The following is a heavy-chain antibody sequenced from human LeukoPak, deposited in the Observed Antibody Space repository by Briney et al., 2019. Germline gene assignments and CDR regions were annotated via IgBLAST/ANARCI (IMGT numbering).Heavy chain of an antibody. CDR1: GYSISSDYY. CDR2: IYHSGST. Sequence: KPSETLSLTCAVPGYSISSDYYWGWIRQPPGKGLEWIGNIYHSGSTYYNPSLKSRVTISVDTSKNQFSLKLSSVTAADTAVYYCATYCSSTSCYTPAEYFQHWGQGTLVTVSS. D-gene: IGHD2-2*02. CDR3: ATYCSSTSCYTPAEYFQH. V-gene: IGHV4-38-2*01. J-gene: IGHJ1*01.